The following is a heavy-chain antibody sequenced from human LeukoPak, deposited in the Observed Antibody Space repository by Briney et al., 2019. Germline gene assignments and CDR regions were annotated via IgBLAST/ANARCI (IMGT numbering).Heavy chain of an antibody. J-gene: IGHJ5*02. CDR3: AKGVVPAAMRNWFDP. D-gene: IGHD2-2*01. CDR1: GFTFSHYG. Sequence: PGGSLRLSCAASGFTFSHYGVHWVRQAPGKGLEWVSAISGSGGSTYYADSVKGRFTISRDNSKNTLYLQMNSLRAEDTAVYYCAKGVVPAAMRNWFDPWGQGTLVTVSS. CDR2: ISGSGGST. V-gene: IGHV3-23*01.